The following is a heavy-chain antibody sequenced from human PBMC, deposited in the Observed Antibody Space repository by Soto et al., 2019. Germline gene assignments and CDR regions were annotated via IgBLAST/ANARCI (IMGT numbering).Heavy chain of an antibody. Sequence: GASVKVSCKASGGTFSSYAISWVRQAPGQGLEWMGGIIPIFGTANYAQKFQGRVTITADKSTSTAYMELSSLRSEDTAVYYCAREEYSERPWTEDYYYYGMDVWGQGTTVTV. CDR3: AREEYSERPWTEDYYYYGMDV. CDR2: IIPIFGTA. CDR1: GGTFSSYA. V-gene: IGHV1-69*06. J-gene: IGHJ6*02. D-gene: IGHD6-6*01.